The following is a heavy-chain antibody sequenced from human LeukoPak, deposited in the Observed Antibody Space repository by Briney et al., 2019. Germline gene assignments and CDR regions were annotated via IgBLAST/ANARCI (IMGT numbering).Heavy chain of an antibody. V-gene: IGHV3-23*01. Sequence: GGPLRLSCAASGFTFSSYAMSWVRQAPGKGLEWVSAISGSGGSTYYADSVKGRFTISRDNSKNTLYLQMNSLRAEDTAVYYCAKDLSPKYSSSIVPGIPDYWGQGTLVTVSS. D-gene: IGHD6-6*01. J-gene: IGHJ4*02. CDR2: ISGSGGST. CDR1: GFTFSSYA. CDR3: AKDLSPKYSSSIVPGIPDY.